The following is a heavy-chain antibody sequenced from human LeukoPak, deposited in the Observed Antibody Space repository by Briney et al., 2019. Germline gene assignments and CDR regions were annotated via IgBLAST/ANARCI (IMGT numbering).Heavy chain of an antibody. V-gene: IGHV3-7*01. D-gene: IGHD3-22*01. J-gene: IGHJ4*02. CDR3: ARGYYDSGGHGHYYFDY. CDR2: IKQDGSDK. Sequence: GGSLRLSCAVSGFTFSSYWMSWVRRAPGKGLEWVANIKQDGSDKYYVDSVKGRFTISRDNGKNSLSLQMNSLRAEDTAVYYCARGYYDSGGHGHYYFDYWGQGTLVTVSS. CDR1: GFTFSSYW.